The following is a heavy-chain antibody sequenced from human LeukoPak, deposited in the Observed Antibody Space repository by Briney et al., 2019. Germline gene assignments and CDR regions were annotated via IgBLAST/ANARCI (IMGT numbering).Heavy chain of an antibody. D-gene: IGHD3-3*01. CDR2: IYSGGST. J-gene: IGHJ4*02. CDR3: ARGSGGIDDWYFDY. CDR1: GFTVSSNY. V-gene: IGHV3-53*01. Sequence: GGSLRLSCAASGFTVSSNYMSWVRQAPGKGLEWVPVIYSGGSTYYADSVKGRFTISRDNSKNTLYLQMNSLRAEDTAVYYCARGSGGIDDWYFDYWGQGTLVTVSS.